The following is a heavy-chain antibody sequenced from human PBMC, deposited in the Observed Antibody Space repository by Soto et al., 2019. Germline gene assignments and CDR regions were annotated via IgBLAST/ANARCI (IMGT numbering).Heavy chain of an antibody. CDR2: ISYDGSNK. J-gene: IGHJ4*02. Sequence: PGGSLRLSCAASGFTFSSYGMHWVRQAPGKGLEWVAVISYDGSNKYYADSVKGRFTISRDNSKNTLYLQMNSLRAEDTAVYYCAKDSGDPIFDYWGQGTLVTVSS. D-gene: IGHD4-17*01. CDR3: AKDSGDPIFDY. V-gene: IGHV3-30*18. CDR1: GFTFSSYG.